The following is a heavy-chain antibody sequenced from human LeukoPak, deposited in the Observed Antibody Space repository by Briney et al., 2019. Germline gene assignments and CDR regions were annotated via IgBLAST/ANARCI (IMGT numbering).Heavy chain of an antibody. CDR3: ARDGRSRGLSHVNFDY. CDR2: ISSSGMTK. D-gene: IGHD3-16*02. J-gene: IGHJ4*02. Sequence: SGTSLRLSCAASGFPFSSYEMNWVRQAPGKGLEWVSYISSSGMTKYYAVSVKGRFTMSRDNAKNSLYLQLNSLRAEDTAVYYCARDGRSRGLSHVNFDYWGQGILVTVSS. V-gene: IGHV3-48*03. CDR1: GFPFSSYE.